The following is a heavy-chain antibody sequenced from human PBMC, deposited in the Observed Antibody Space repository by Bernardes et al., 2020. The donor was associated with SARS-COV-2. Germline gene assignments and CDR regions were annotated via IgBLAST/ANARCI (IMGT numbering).Heavy chain of an antibody. Sequence: GGSLRLSCVGSGFTFSNICMSWLRQAPGKGLEWVAHIKEDGSQIYYVDSVKGRFTISRDNAKSSLYLQMNSLRVEDSAIYYCAGWSSFVNRWGPGALVTVSS. V-gene: IGHV3-7*02. CDR3: AGWSSFVNR. J-gene: IGHJ4*02. CDR1: GFTFSNIC. D-gene: IGHD2-15*01. CDR2: IKEDGSQI.